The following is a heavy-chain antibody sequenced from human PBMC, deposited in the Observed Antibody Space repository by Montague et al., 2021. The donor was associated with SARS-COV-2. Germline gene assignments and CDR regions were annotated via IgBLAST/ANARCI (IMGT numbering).Heavy chain of an antibody. J-gene: IGHJ6*02. CDR2: IDWDDDK. CDR1: GFSLSTSGMC. V-gene: IGHV2-70*01. Sequence: PALGKPTQTLTLTCTFSGFSLSTSGMCVSWIRQPPGKALGWLALIDWDDDKYYSTSLKTRLTISKDTSKNQVVLTMTNMDPVDTATYYCARMTTVVTLGYYYYYGMDVWGQGTTVTVSS. D-gene: IGHD4-23*01. CDR3: ARMTTVVTLGYYYYYGMDV.